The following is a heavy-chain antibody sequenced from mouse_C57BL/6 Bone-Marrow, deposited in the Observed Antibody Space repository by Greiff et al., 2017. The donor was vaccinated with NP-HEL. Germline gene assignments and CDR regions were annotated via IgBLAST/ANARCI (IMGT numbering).Heavy chain of an antibody. CDR2: ITHSGET. CDR1: GFPITSGYY. V-gene: IGHV12-3*01. D-gene: IGHD3-1*01. CDR3: AGASAYFYAMDY. J-gene: IGHJ4*01. Sequence: VKVVESGPGLVKPSQSLFLTCSITGFPITSGYYWIWIRQSPGKPLEWMGYITHSGETFYNPSLQSPISITRETSKNQFFLQLNSVTTEDTAMYYCAGASAYFYAMDYWGQGTSVTVSS.